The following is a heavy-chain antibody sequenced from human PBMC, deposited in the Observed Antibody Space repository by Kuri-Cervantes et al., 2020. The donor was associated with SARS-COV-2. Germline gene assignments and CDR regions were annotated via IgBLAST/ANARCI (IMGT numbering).Heavy chain of an antibody. V-gene: IGHV3-23*01. CDR1: RFNFGSCD. CDR2: ISASGGST. J-gene: IGHJ6*02. CDR3: AKDLLEYYDFWSGYYTGEYGMDV. Sequence: GESLKISCAASRFNFGSCDMNWVRQAPGKGLEWVSSISASGGSTYYADSVRGRFTVARDNSKDTLYLQMNSLRGDDTAVYYCAKDLLEYYDFWSGYYTGEYGMDVWGQGTTVTVSS. D-gene: IGHD3-3*01.